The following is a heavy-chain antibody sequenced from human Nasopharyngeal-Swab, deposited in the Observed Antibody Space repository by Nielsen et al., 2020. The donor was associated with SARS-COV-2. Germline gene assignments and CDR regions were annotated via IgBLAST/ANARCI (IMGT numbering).Heavy chain of an antibody. CDR1: GGSFSGYY. Sequence: GSLRLSCAVYGGSFSGYYWSWIRQPPGKGLEWIGEINHSGSTNYNPSLKSRVTISVDTSKNQFSLKLSSVTAADTAVYYCASRKYYYDSSGYFNYYYYYGMDVWGQGTTVTVPS. J-gene: IGHJ6*02. V-gene: IGHV4-34*01. CDR3: ASRKYYYDSSGYFNYYYYYGMDV. D-gene: IGHD3-22*01. CDR2: INHSGST.